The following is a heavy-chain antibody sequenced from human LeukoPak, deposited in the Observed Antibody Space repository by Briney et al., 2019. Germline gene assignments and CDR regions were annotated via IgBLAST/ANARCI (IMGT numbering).Heavy chain of an antibody. CDR3: ARGRPFYGSGSYSYYYYMDV. V-gene: IGHV4-4*07. J-gene: IGHJ6*03. D-gene: IGHD3-10*01. CDR1: GGSISSYY. Sequence: SETLSLTCTVSGGSISSYYWTWIRQPAGKGLEWIGGIYTSGSTNYNPSLKSRVTMSVDTSKNQFSLKLSSVTAADTAVYYCARGRPFYGSGSYSYYYYMDVWGKGTTVTISS. CDR2: IYTSGST.